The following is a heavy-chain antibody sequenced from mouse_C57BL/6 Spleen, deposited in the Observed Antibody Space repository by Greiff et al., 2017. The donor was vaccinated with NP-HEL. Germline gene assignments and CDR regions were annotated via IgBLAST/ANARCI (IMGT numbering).Heavy chain of an antibody. D-gene: IGHD1-1*01. J-gene: IGHJ4*01. Sequence: VHLVESGPELVKPGASVKISCKASGYAFSSSWMNWVKQRPGKGLEWIGRIYPGDGDTNYNGKFKGKATLTADKSSSTAYMQLSSLTSEDSAVYFCARGNYYGEAMDYWGQGTSVTVSS. CDR2: IYPGDGDT. CDR1: GYAFSSSW. CDR3: ARGNYYGEAMDY. V-gene: IGHV1-82*01.